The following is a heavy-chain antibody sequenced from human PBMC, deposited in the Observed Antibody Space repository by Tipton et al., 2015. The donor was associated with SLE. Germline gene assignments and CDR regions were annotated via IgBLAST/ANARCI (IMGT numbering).Heavy chain of an antibody. CDR3: ARHFIAQGVTYNWFGS. CDR1: GGSVSSSSKY. CDR2: IYYTGTTT. Sequence: TLSLTCTVSGGSVSSSSKYWAWIRQPPGKGLEWIGSIYYTGTTTYYNSFLKSRVTMSVDTSKNQFSLRLTSVIAADTAVYYCARHFIAQGVTYNWFGSWGQGTLVTASS. J-gene: IGHJ5*01. D-gene: IGHD2-21*01. V-gene: IGHV4-39*07.